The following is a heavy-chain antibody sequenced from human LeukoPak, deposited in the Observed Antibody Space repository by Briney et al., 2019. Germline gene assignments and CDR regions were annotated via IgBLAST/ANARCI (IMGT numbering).Heavy chain of an antibody. Sequence: GGSLRLSCAASGFTFSSYRMSWVRQTPGKGLEWVAVISYDGSNKYYADSVKGRFTISRDNSKNTLYLQMNSLRAEDTAVYYCARASGGENGDGDYGMDVWGQGTTVTVSS. J-gene: IGHJ6*02. CDR2: ISYDGSNK. D-gene: IGHD4-17*01. CDR3: ARASGGENGDGDYGMDV. V-gene: IGHV3-30-3*01. CDR1: GFTFSSYR.